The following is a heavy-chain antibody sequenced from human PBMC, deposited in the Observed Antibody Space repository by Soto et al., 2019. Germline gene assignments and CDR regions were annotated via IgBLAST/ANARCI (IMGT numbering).Heavy chain of an antibody. Sequence: QVQLVQSGAEVKKPGASVKVSCKASGYTFTSYYMHWVRQAPGQGLEWMGIINPSGGSTSYAQKFQGRVTMARDTSTSTVYMELSSLRSEDTAVYYCAREGTAAAGKKHWGQGTLVTVSS. V-gene: IGHV1-46*03. J-gene: IGHJ4*02. D-gene: IGHD6-13*01. CDR1: GYTFTSYY. CDR2: INPSGGST. CDR3: AREGTAAAGKKH.